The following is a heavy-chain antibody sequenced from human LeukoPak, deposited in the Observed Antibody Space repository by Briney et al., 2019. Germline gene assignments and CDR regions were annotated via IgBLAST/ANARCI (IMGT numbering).Heavy chain of an antibody. Sequence: ASVKVSCKASGYTFTDYYMHWVRQAPGQGLEWLGPINPYNGDTNYAQRFQGRVTMTRDTSITTAYMELSRLTYDDTAVYYCATGLFEEGNNWFDPWDQGTLVTVSS. CDR1: GYTFTDYY. J-gene: IGHJ5*02. CDR3: ATGLFEEGNNWFDP. V-gene: IGHV1-2*06. CDR2: INPYNGDT.